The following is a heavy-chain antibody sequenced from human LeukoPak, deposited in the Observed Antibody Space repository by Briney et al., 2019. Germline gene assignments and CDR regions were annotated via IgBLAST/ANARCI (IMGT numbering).Heavy chain of an antibody. V-gene: IGHV3-23*01. Sequence: PGGSLRLSCAASGFTFSSYAMSWVRQAPGKGLEWVSAISGSGGSTYYADSVKGRFTISRDNSKNTLYLQMNSLRAEDTAVYYCAKDRSWTYGPYRSGSYCYDYWGQGTLVTVSS. CDR3: AKDRSWTYGPYRSGSYCYDY. J-gene: IGHJ4*02. CDR1: GFTFSSYA. CDR2: ISGSGGST. D-gene: IGHD3-10*01.